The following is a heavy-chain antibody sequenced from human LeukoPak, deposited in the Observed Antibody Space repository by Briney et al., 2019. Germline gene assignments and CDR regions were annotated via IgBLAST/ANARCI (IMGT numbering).Heavy chain of an antibody. V-gene: IGHV4-39*01. D-gene: IGHD1-26*01. CDR1: GGSISSSSYY. CDR2: IYYSGST. CDR3: AGSSIVGATFFDY. J-gene: IGHJ4*02. Sequence: SETLSLTCTVSGGSISSSSYYWGWIRQPPGKGLEWIGSIYYSGSTYYNPSLKSRVTISVDTSKNQFSLKLSSVTAADTAVYYCAGSSIVGATFFDYWGQGTLVTVSS.